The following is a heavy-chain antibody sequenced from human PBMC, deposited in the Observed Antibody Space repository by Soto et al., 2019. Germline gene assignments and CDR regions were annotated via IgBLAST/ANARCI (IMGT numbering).Heavy chain of an antibody. Sequence: GGSLRLSCAASGFTFSSYAMHWVRQAPGKGLEWVAVISYDGSNKYYADSVKGRFTISRDNSKNTLYLQMNSLRAEDTAVYYCARDSSRTSRGAVDNCVHRTM. CDR1: GFTFSSYA. J-gene: IGHJ3*02. CDR3: ARDSSRTSRGAVDN. CDR2: ISYDGSNK. V-gene: IGHV3-30-3*01.